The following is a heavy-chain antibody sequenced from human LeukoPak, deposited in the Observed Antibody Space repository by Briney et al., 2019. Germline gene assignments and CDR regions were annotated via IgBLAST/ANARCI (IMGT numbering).Heavy chain of an antibody. D-gene: IGHD3-22*01. CDR3: AGGITMIVVVITGHAFDI. V-gene: IGHV3-23*01. CDR2: ISGSGGST. CDR1: GFTFSSYA. Sequence: PGGSLRLSCAASGFTFSSYAMSWVRQAPGKGLEWVSAISGSGGSTYYADSVKGRFTISRDNSKNTLYLQMNSLRAVDTAVYYCAGGITMIVVVITGHAFDIWGQGTMVTVSS. J-gene: IGHJ3*02.